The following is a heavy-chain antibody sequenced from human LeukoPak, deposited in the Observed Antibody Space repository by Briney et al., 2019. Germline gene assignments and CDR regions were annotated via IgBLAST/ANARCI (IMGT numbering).Heavy chain of an antibody. CDR1: GGTFSSYA. V-gene: IGHV1-69*13. J-gene: IGHJ6*02. CDR2: IIPIFGTA. Sequence: GASVKVSCKASGGTFSSYAISWVRQAPGQGLEWMGGIIPIFGTANYAQKFQGRVTITADESTSTAYTELSSLRSEDTAVYYCARDAALRGLAVAHGMDVWGQGTTVTVSS. D-gene: IGHD6-19*01. CDR3: ARDAALRGLAVAHGMDV.